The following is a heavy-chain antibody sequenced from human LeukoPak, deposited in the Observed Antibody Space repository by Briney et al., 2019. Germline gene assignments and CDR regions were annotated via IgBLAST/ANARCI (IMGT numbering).Heavy chain of an antibody. CDR1: GGTISSGANY. V-gene: IGHV4-31*03. CDR3: SRDRIEGRGVIYFDY. D-gene: IGHD3-10*01. Sequence: SQTLTLSCTVSGGTISSGANYWSWIRQHPGKGLEWIGHITDSGSTYYNPSLESRITTTIDTSKNQSPLKLRSVTAADTAVYYCSRDRIEGRGVIYFDYWGQGTLVTVSS. J-gene: IGHJ4*02. CDR2: ITDSGST.